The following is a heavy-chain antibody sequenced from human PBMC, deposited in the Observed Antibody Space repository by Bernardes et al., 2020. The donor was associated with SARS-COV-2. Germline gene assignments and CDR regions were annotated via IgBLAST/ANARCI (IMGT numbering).Heavy chain of an antibody. D-gene: IGHD2-8*01. Sequence: GGSVRLSCAASGFTFSNAWMSWVRQAPGKGLEWGCRINRQTDGGTTDYAALVKGRFTITRDDSKNTLYLQMNSLKTEDTAVYYCTTDLYCTNGVCYTGSFDYWGQGTLVTVSS. CDR1: GFTFSNAW. CDR3: TTDLYCTNGVCYTGSFDY. CDR2: INRQTDGGTT. J-gene: IGHJ4*02. V-gene: IGHV3-15*01.